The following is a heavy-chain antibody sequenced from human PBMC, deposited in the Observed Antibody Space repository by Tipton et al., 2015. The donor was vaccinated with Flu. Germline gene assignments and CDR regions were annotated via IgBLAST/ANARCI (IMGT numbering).Heavy chain of an antibody. V-gene: IGHV4-4*07. CDR1: GDSMSSFY. Sequence: TLSLTCTVSGDSMSSFYWSWIRQPAGKGLEWIGRMYASGSTKYNPSLKSRVTMSVDTSKKQFSLKLTPVTAADTAVYYCARGSGSGTYMIFDFWGQGTPVTVSS. CDR2: MYASGST. J-gene: IGHJ4*02. D-gene: IGHD3-10*01. CDR3: ARGSGSGTYMIFDF.